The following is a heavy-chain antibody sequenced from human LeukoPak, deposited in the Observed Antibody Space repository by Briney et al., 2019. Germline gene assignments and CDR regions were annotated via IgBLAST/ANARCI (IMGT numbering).Heavy chain of an antibody. CDR1: GFTFSSYE. Sequence: GGSLILSCAASGFTFSSYEMNWVRQAPGKGLEWVSYISSSGSTIYYADSVKGRFTISRDNAKNSLYLQMNGLRAEDTAVYYCARGPRAVAGFDYWGQGTLVTVSS. D-gene: IGHD6-19*01. V-gene: IGHV3-48*03. CDR3: ARGPRAVAGFDY. J-gene: IGHJ4*02. CDR2: ISSSGSTI.